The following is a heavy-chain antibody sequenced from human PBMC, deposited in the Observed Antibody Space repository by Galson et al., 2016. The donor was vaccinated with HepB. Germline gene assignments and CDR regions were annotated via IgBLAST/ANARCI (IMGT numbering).Heavy chain of an antibody. J-gene: IGHJ4*02. V-gene: IGHV3-30*18. CDR2: ISYDGTKR. CDR1: GFTFSSYG. CDR3: AKDYTLYLTKVTHITDH. Sequence: SLRLSCAASGFTFSSYGMHWVRQAPGKGLEWVSVISYDGTKRYYADSVKGRFTTSRDNSKNTLFLQMNSLRAEDTAVYYCAKDYTLYLTKVTHITDHWGQGTLVTVSS. D-gene: IGHD4-11*01.